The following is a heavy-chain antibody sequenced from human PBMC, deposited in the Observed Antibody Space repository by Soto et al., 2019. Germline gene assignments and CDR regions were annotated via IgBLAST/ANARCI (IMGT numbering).Heavy chain of an antibody. CDR3: ARGVVVTATWFDP. J-gene: IGHJ5*02. Sequence: GRTLVNPTQTITLTCTFSGFSLSTSGMCVSWIRPPPGKSLEWLALIDWDDDKYYSTSLKTRLTISKDTSKNQVVLTMTNMDPVDTATYYCARGVVVTATWFDPWGQGTLVTVSS. D-gene: IGHD2-21*02. CDR2: IDWDDDK. V-gene: IGHV2-70*01. CDR1: GFSLSTSGMC.